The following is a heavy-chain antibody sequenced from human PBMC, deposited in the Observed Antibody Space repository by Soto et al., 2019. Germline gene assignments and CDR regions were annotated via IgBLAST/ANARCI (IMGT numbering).Heavy chain of an antibody. CDR1: GYTFTSYY. Sequence: ASVKVSCKASGYTFTSYYMHWVRQAPGQGLEWMGIINPSGGSTSYAQKFQGRVTMTRDTSASTVYMELSSLRSEDTAVYYCAREYQGDGYNDYYYYGMDVWGQGTTVTVSS. J-gene: IGHJ6*02. V-gene: IGHV1-46*01. CDR2: INPSGGST. CDR3: AREYQGDGYNDYYYYGMDV. D-gene: IGHD5-12*01.